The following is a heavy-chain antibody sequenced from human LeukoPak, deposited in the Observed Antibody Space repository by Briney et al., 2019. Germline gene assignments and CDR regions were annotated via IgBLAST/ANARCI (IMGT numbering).Heavy chain of an antibody. CDR1: GYTFTDYY. CDR2: INPNSGGT. CDR3: ARDHCTSSGCYEYYYYGMDV. D-gene: IGHD2-2*01. Sequence: ASVKVSCKASGYTFTDYYIQWVRQAPGQGLEWMGWINPNSGGTNSAQKFQGRVTMTRDTSVSTAYMELSGLRSDDTAVYYCARDHCTSSGCYEYYYYGMDVWGQGTTVTVSS. V-gene: IGHV1-2*02. J-gene: IGHJ6*02.